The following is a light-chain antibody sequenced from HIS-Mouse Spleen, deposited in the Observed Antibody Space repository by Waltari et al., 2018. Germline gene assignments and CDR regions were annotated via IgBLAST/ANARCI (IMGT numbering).Light chain of an antibody. CDR3: SSYAGSNNLV. CDR1: SSDVGGYNY. V-gene: IGLV2-8*01. J-gene: IGLJ2*01. CDR2: EVS. Sequence: QSALTQPPSASGSPGQSVTISCTGTSSDVGGYNYVSWYQQHPGTAPQLIIYEVSKRPSGVPDLFSGSKSGNTDALTVSGRQAEEEADYYCSSYAGSNNLVFGGGTKLTVL.